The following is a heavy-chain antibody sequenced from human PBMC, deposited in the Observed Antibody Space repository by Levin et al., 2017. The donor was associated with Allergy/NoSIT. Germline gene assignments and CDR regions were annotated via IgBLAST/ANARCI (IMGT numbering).Heavy chain of an antibody. V-gene: IGHV5-51*01. CDR3: ARVNVDTAMEPYYYYYGMDV. D-gene: IGHD5-18*01. Sequence: GESLKISCKGSGYSFTSYWIGWVRQMPGKGLEWMGIIYPGDSDTRYSPSFQGQVTISADKSISTAYLQWSSLKASDTAMYYCARVNVDTAMEPYYYYYGMDVWGQGTTVTVSS. CDR2: IYPGDSDT. J-gene: IGHJ6*02. CDR1: GYSFTSYW.